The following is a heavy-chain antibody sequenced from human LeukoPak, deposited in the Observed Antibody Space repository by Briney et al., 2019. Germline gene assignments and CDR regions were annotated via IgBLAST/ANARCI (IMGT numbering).Heavy chain of an antibody. Sequence: PGGSLRLSCAASGFTVSTYWMSWVRQAPGKGLEWVSAISGSGGSTYYADSVKGRFTISRDSSKNTLYLQMNSLRAEDTAVYYCAKDQGRSGSYLENDYWGQGTLVTVSS. D-gene: IGHD3-10*01. CDR2: ISGSGGST. V-gene: IGHV3-23*01. CDR1: GFTVSTYW. J-gene: IGHJ4*02. CDR3: AKDQGRSGSYLENDY.